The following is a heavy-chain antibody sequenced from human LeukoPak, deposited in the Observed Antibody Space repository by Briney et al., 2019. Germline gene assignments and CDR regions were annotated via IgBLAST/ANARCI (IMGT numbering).Heavy chain of an antibody. Sequence: GASVKVSCKASGYTFTSYYMHWVRQAPGQGLEWMGIINPSGGSTSYAQKFQGRVTMTRDMSTSTVYMELSSLRSEDTAVYYCAREEDCSGGSCYFWFDPWGQGTLVTVSS. CDR2: INPSGGST. J-gene: IGHJ5*02. V-gene: IGHV1-46*01. CDR1: GYTFTSYY. D-gene: IGHD2-15*01. CDR3: AREEDCSGGSCYFWFDP.